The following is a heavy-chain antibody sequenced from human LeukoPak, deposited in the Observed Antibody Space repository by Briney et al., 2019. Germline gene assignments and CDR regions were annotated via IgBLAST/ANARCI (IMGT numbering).Heavy chain of an antibody. D-gene: IGHD6-13*01. V-gene: IGHV3-23*01. CDR3: AREQQRHLDY. J-gene: IGHJ4*02. CDR2: ISGSGVST. CDR1: GFTFSSYA. Sequence: GGSLRLSCAASGFTFSSYAMSWVRQAPGKGLEWVSAISGSGVSTYYADSVKGRFTIARDNSKNTLYLQMNSLRAEDTAVYYCAREQQRHLDYWGQGTLVTVSS.